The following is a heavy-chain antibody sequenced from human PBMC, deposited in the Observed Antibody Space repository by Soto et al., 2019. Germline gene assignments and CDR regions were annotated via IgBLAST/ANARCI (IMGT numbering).Heavy chain of an antibody. CDR1: GGSISTYC. J-gene: IGHJ6*02. V-gene: IGHV4-59*01. CDR2: IYYSGST. Sequence: LSLTCTVSGGSISTYCWSWIRQPPGKGLEWIGYIYYSGSTNYSPSLKSRVTISIDTSKNQFSLKVRSVTAADTAVYYCARDKDPPYGDYAHYYYYGMDVWGQGTTVTVSS. D-gene: IGHD4-17*01. CDR3: ARDKDPPYGDYAHYYYYGMDV.